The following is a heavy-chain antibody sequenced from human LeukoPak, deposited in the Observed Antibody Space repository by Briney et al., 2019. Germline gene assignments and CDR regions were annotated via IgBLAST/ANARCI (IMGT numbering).Heavy chain of an antibody. D-gene: IGHD1-26*01. CDR1: GFTFSSYW. CDR2: INHNGNVN. CDR3: ARQTVGVTGVGITGVFDS. V-gene: IGHV3-7*03. Sequence: GGSLRLSCAASGFTFSSYWMNWARQAPGKGLEWVASINHNGNVNYYVDSVKGRFTISRDNAKNSLYLQMSNLRAEDTAVYYCARQTVGVTGVGITGVFDSWGQGTLVTVSS. J-gene: IGHJ4*02.